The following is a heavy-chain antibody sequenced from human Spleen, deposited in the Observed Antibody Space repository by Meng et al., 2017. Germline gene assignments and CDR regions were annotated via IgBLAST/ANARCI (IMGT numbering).Heavy chain of an antibody. Sequence: GESLKISCAASGFTFSSYSMNWVRQAPGKWLEWVSSISSSSSYIYYADSVKGRFTISRDNAKNSLYLQMNSLRAEDTAVYYCARAEVTRTGYAFDIWGQGTMVTVSS. CDR2: ISSSSSYI. D-gene: IGHD3/OR15-3a*01. CDR3: ARAEVTRTGYAFDI. V-gene: IGHV3-21*01. CDR1: GFTFSSYS. J-gene: IGHJ3*02.